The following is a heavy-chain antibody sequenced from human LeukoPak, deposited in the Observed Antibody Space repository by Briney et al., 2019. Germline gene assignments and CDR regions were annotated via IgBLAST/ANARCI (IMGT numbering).Heavy chain of an antibody. CDR3: ARASSSGSYLVY. CDR2: IYYSGST. Sequence: SETLSLTCTVSGGSISSYYWSWIRQPPGKGLEWIGYIYYSGSTNYNPSLKSRVTISVDTSKNQFSLKLSSVTAADTAVYYCARASSSGSYLVYWGQGTLVTVSS. CDR1: GGSISSYY. J-gene: IGHJ4*02. V-gene: IGHV4-59*01. D-gene: IGHD3-10*01.